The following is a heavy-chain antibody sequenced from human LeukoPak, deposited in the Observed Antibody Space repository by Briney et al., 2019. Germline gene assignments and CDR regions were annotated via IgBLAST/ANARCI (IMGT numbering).Heavy chain of an antibody. J-gene: IGHJ4*02. D-gene: IGHD2-2*02. CDR3: ARVATHIVVVPAAIPKYYFDY. Sequence: SETLSLTCAVYGGSLSGYYWSWIRQPPGKGLEWIGEINHSGSTNYNPSLKSRVTISVDTSKNQFSLKLSSVTAADTAVYYCARVATHIVVVPAAIPKYYFDYWGQGTLVTVSS. V-gene: IGHV4-34*01. CDR2: INHSGST. CDR1: GGSLSGYY.